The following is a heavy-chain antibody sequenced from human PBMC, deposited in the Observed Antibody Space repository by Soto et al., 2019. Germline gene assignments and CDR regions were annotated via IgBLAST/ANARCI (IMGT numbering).Heavy chain of an antibody. CDR1: GFAFSTFW. J-gene: IGHJ4*02. CDR3: ARDFEY. Sequence: EVQLVESGGGLVQPGGSLRLSCEASGFAFSTFWMHWVRQAPGKGLVWVSRINSDGSSTYYADSVKGRVTISRDNAKNTLYLQLNSLRPEDTAVYYCARDFEYWGQGTLGTVS. CDR2: INSDGSST. V-gene: IGHV3-74*01.